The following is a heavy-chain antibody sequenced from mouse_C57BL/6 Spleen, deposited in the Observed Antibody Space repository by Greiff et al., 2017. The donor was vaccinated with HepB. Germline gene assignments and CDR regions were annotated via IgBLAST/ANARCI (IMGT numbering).Heavy chain of an antibody. CDR2: IDPSDSYT. CDR1: GYTFTSYW. V-gene: IGHV1-50*01. CDR3: ARREVMAWFAY. D-gene: IGHD1-1*02. J-gene: IGHJ3*01. Sequence: QVQLQQSGAELVKPGASVKLSCKASGYTFTSYWMQWVKQRPGQGLEWIGEIDPSDSYTNYNQKFKGKATLTVDTSSSTAYMQLSSLTSEDSAVYYCARREVMAWFAYWGQGTLVTVSA.